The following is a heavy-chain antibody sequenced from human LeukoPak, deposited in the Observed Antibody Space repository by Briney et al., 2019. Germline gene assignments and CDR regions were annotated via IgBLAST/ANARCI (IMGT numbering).Heavy chain of an antibody. V-gene: IGHV3-21*01. CDR2: ISSSSSYI. CDR1: GFTCSSYS. D-gene: IGHD2-2*01. J-gene: IGHJ4*02. Sequence: PGGSLRLSCAASGFTCSSYSMNWVRQAPGKGLEWVSSISSSSSYIYYADSVKGRFTISRDNAKNSLYLQMNSLRAEDTAVYYCARDRICSSTSCYLFDYWGQGTLVTVSS. CDR3: ARDRICSSTSCYLFDY.